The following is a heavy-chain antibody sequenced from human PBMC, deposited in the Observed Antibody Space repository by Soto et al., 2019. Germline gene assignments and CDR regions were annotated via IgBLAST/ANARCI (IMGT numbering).Heavy chain of an antibody. D-gene: IGHD3-9*01. CDR1: GFSLSATGVG. J-gene: IGHJ4*02. Sequence: GPTLVNPTQTLTLTCTFSGFSLSATGVGVGWIRQPPGKALEWLALLYWDGEKRYSPSLRSRLTVTKDTSKNQVVLTVTDMDPLDTATYYCAHRLTGYYDYWGQGSLVTVSS. CDR2: LYWDGEK. CDR3: AHRLTGYYDY. V-gene: IGHV2-5*02.